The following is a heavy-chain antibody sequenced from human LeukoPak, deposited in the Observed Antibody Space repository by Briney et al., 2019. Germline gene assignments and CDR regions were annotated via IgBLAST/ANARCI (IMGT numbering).Heavy chain of an antibody. CDR2: IYSSGST. V-gene: IGHV3-53*01. CDR1: GFTVNNNY. Sequence: GGSLRLSCAASGFTVNNNYMIWVRQAPGKGLEWVSRIYSSGSTYYADSVMRGCIIFRDNSKNTLYLEMNRMRAADTAVYYCARVEGDYYYYYYMDVWGKGTTVTVSS. J-gene: IGHJ6*03. CDR3: ARVEGDYYYYYYMDV. D-gene: IGHD2-21*02.